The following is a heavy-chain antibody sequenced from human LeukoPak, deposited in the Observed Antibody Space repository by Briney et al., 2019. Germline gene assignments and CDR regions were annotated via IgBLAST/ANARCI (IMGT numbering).Heavy chain of an antibody. J-gene: IGHJ6*02. Sequence: GGSLRLSCAASGFTFSSYAMSWVRQAPGKGLEWVSAISGSGGSTYYADSVKGRFTISRDNSKNTLYLQMNSLRAEDTAVYYCAKDPLKYCSSTSCASYYYYYGMDVWGQGTTVTVSS. CDR3: AKDPLKYCSSTSCASYYYYYGMDV. D-gene: IGHD2-2*01. V-gene: IGHV3-23*01. CDR1: GFTFSSYA. CDR2: ISGSGGST.